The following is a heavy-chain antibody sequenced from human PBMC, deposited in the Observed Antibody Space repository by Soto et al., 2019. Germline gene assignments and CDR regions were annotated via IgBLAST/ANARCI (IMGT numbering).Heavy chain of an antibody. D-gene: IGHD2-15*01. Sequence: ASVKVSCKASGYTFTGYYMHWVRQAPGQGLEWMGWINPNSGGTNYAQKFQGWVTMTRDTSISTAYMELSRLRSDDAAVYYCARESRMICSGGSCYLYGMGVWGQGTTVTVSS. J-gene: IGHJ6*02. CDR2: INPNSGGT. CDR3: ARESRMICSGGSCYLYGMGV. CDR1: GYTFTGYY. V-gene: IGHV1-2*04.